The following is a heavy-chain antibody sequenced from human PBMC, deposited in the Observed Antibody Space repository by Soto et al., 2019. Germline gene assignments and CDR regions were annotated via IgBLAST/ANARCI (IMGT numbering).Heavy chain of an antibody. V-gene: IGHV5-10-1*01. CDR1: GYSFTSYW. CDR3: ARHGSSSSAY. D-gene: IGHD6-6*01. Sequence: GEALKISCKGSGYSFTSYWISWVRQMPGKGLEWMGRIDPSDSYTNYSPSFQGHVTISADKSISTAYLQWSSLKASDTAMYYCARHGSSSSAYWGQGTLVTVSS. CDR2: IDPSDSYT. J-gene: IGHJ4*02.